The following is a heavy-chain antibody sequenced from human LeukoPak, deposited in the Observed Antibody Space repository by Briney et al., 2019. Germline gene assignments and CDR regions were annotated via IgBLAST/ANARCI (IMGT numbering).Heavy chain of an antibody. Sequence: WASVKVSCKASGYTFTSYDINWVRQATGQGLEWMGWMNPNSGNTGYAQKFQGRVTMTRNTSISTAYMELSSLRSGDTAVYYCARDSSGYYNFDYWGQGTLVTVSS. D-gene: IGHD3-22*01. CDR1: GYTFTSYD. J-gene: IGHJ4*02. CDR2: MNPNSGNT. V-gene: IGHV1-8*01. CDR3: ARDSSGYYNFDY.